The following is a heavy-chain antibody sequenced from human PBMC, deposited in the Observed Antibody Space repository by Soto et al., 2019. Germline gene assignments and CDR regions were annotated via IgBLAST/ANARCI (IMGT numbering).Heavy chain of an antibody. D-gene: IGHD2-2*01. V-gene: IGHV1-69*13. CDR2: IIPIFGTA. J-gene: IGHJ6*02. CDR1: GGTFSSYA. Sequence: GASVKVSCKASGGTFSSYAISWVRQAPGQGXEWMGGIIPIFGTANYAQKFQGRVTITADESTSTAYMELSSLRSEDTAVYYCARLRMRYCSSTSCYGGYYYYYGMDVWGQGPTVTVSS. CDR3: ARLRMRYCSSTSCYGGYYYYYGMDV.